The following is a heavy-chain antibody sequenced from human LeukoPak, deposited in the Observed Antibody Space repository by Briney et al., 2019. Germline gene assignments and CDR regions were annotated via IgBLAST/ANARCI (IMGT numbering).Heavy chain of an antibody. D-gene: IGHD3-22*01. CDR1: GFTFSSYS. J-gene: IGHJ4*02. CDR3: AKDLADSSGYYPGY. Sequence: QSGGSLRLSCAASGFTFSSYSMNWVRQAPGKGPEWVSAISGSGGSTYYADSVKGRFTISRDNSKNTLYLQMNSLRAEDTAVYYCAKDLADSSGYYPGYWGQGTLVTVSS. CDR2: ISGSGGST. V-gene: IGHV3-23*01.